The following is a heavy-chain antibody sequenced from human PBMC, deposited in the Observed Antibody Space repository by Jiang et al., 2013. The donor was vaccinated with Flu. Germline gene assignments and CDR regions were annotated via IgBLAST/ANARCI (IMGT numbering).Heavy chain of an antibody. J-gene: IGHJ6*02. CDR2: INHSGST. CDR1: GGSFSGYY. Sequence: ARLLKPSETLSLTCAVYGGSFSGYYWSWIRQPPGKGLEWIGEINHSGSTNYNPSLKSRVTISVDTSKNQFSLKLSSVTAADTAVYYCARAPYSSSWYWDVWGQGTTVTVSS. V-gene: IGHV4-34*01. CDR3: ARAPYSSSWYWDV. D-gene: IGHD6-13*01.